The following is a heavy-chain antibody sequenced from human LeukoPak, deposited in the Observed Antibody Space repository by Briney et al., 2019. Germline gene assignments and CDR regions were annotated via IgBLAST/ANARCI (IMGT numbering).Heavy chain of an antibody. V-gene: IGHV4-59*01. CDR3: ARTTEAHSWRTRYYDYYMDV. CDR2: IYYSGST. D-gene: IGHD6-13*01. J-gene: IGHJ6*03. Sequence: NSSETLSLTCTVSGGSISSYYWSWIRQPPGKGLEWIGYIYYSGSTNYNPSPKSRVTISVDTSKNQFSLKLSSVTAADTAVYYCARTTEAHSWRTRYYDYYMDVWGKGTTVTISS. CDR1: GGSISSYY.